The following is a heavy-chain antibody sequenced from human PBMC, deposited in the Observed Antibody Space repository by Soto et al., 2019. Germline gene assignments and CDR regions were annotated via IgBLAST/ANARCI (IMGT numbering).Heavy chain of an antibody. CDR3: ARDSSTEIDDSSGYGAFDI. J-gene: IGHJ3*02. CDR2: IWYDGSNK. V-gene: IGHV3-33*01. CDR1: GFTFSSYG. Sequence: GGSLRLSCAASGFTFSSYGMHWVRQAPGKGLEWVAVIWYDGSNKYYADSVKGRFTISRDNSKNTLYLQMNSLRAEDTAVYYCARDSSTEIDDSSGYGAFDIWGQGTMVTVSS. D-gene: IGHD3-22*01.